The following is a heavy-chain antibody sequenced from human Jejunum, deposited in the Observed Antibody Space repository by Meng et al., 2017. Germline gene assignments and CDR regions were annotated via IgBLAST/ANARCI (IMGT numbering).Heavy chain of an antibody. Sequence: LRLSCTVSGYSITSGNYYWTWIRQPAGKGLEWIVRIYIGGTTNYHPSLRSRVTISPDTSKNQISLRLTSVTAADTAVYYCVSGGSINGWIQFWGQGTLVTVSS. D-gene: IGHD6-19*01. J-gene: IGHJ4*02. CDR3: VSGGSINGWIQF. CDR2: IYIGGTT. V-gene: IGHV4-61*02. CDR1: GYSITSGNYY.